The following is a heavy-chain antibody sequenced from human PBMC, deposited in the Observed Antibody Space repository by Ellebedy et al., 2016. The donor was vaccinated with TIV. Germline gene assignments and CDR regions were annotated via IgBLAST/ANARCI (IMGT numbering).Heavy chain of an antibody. CDR2: ISSNGGST. CDR3: AGRLSFDY. CDR1: GFTFSSYA. D-gene: IGHD2/OR15-2a*01. J-gene: IGHJ4*02. Sequence: GGSLRLSCAASGFTFSSYAMHWVRQAPGKGLEYVSAISSNGGSTYYANSVKGRFTISRDNAKNTLYLQMNSLRAEDTAVYYCAGRLSFDYWGQGTLVTVSS. V-gene: IGHV3-64*01.